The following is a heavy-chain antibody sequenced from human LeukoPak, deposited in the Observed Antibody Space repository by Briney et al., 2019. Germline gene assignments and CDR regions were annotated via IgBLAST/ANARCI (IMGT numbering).Heavy chain of an antibody. CDR1: GFTFSSNA. CDR2: ISYDGGNT. D-gene: IGHD1-1*01. Sequence: PGGSLRLSCAASGFTFSSNAIHWVRQAPAKGQEWVAEISYDGGNTYYADSVKGRFTISRDNSKNTLYLQMNSLRAEDTAVYYCAKEGTGIHFDYWGQGTLVTVSS. CDR3: AKEGTGIHFDY. J-gene: IGHJ4*02. V-gene: IGHV3-30-3*01.